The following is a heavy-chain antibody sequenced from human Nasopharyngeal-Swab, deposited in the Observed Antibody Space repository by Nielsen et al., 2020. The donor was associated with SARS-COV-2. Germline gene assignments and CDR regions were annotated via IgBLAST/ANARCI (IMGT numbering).Heavy chain of an antibody. CDR2: ISWNSGSI. CDR1: GFTFDDYA. J-gene: IGHJ3*02. V-gene: IGHV3-9*01. Sequence: GGSLRLSCAASGFTFDDYAMHWVRQAPGKGLEWVSGISWNSGSIGYADSVKGRFTISRDNAKNSLYLQMNSLRAEDTALYYCAKGSWGFDIWGQGTMVTVSS. D-gene: IGHD7-27*01. CDR3: AKGSWGFDI.